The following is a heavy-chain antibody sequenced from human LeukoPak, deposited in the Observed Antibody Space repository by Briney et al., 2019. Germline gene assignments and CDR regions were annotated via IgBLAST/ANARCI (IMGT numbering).Heavy chain of an antibody. J-gene: IGHJ4*02. CDR1: GGSISSYY. D-gene: IGHD3-3*01. Sequence: SETLSLTXTVSGGSISSYYWSWIRQPPGKGLEWIGYIYYSGSTNYNPSLKSRVTISVDTSKNQFSLKLSSVTAADTAVYYCAREGGSGYSDYWGQGTLVTVSS. V-gene: IGHV4-59*01. CDR3: AREGGSGYSDY. CDR2: IYYSGST.